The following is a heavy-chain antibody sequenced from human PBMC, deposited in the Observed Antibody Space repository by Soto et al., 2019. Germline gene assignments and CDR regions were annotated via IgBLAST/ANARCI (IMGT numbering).Heavy chain of an antibody. D-gene: IGHD1-26*01. CDR3: ERDKGSGSYSR. V-gene: IGHV4-59*01. J-gene: IGHJ4*02. CDR1: GGSISSSY. Sequence: SETLSLTCTVCGGSISSSYCSWIRQPPWKRLEWIGYISDSGSTHYNPSLKSRVNISVDTYKNQFSLKLTSVTAADTAVYYCERDKGSGSYSRWGQGTLVTVSS. CDR2: ISDSGST.